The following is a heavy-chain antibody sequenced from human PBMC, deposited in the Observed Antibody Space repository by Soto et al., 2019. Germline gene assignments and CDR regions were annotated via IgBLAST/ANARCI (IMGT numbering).Heavy chain of an antibody. V-gene: IGHV3-21*01. CDR1: GFTFSSYS. J-gene: IGHJ6*03. D-gene: IGHD2-15*01. Sequence: GGSLRLSCAASGFTFSSYSMNWVRQAPGKGLEWVSSISSSSSYIYYADSVKGRFTISRDNAKNSLYLQMNSLRAEDTAVYYFARALGYCSGGSCYYPFYYYYYMDVWGKGTTVTVSS. CDR2: ISSSSSYI. CDR3: ARALGYCSGGSCYYPFYYYYYMDV.